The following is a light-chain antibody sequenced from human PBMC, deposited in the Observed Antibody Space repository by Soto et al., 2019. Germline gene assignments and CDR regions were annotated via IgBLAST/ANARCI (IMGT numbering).Light chain of an antibody. CDR3: LLYMNYGVSV. CDR2: STN. Sequence: QTVVTQEPSFSVSPGGTVTLTCGLSSGSVSTSYYPSWYQQTPGQAPRTLIYSTNTRSPGVPDRFSGSILGNKAALTITGAQAEDESDYYCLLYMNYGVSVFXTGTKLTVL. CDR1: SGSVSTSYY. V-gene: IGLV8-61*01. J-gene: IGLJ1*01.